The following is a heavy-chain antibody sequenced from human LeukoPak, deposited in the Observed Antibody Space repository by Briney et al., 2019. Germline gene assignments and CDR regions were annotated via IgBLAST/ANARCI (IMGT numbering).Heavy chain of an antibody. Sequence: GRSLRLSCAASGFTFSSYAMTWVRQAPGKGLEWVSAISGSGRNTYYADSVKGRFTISRDNSKNTLYLQMNSLRAEDTAVYYCAKDRAEYFFRSDYWGQGTLVTVSS. D-gene: IGHD3-3*01. V-gene: IGHV3-23*01. CDR3: AKDRAEYFFRSDY. CDR2: ISGSGRNT. CDR1: GFTFSSYA. J-gene: IGHJ4*02.